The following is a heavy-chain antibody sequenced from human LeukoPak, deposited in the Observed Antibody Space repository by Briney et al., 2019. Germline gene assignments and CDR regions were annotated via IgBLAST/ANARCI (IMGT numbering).Heavy chain of an antibody. CDR1: GGSISSYY. V-gene: IGHV4-34*01. J-gene: IGHJ5*02. Sequence: SETLSLTCTVSGGSISSYYWSWIRQPPGKGLEWIGEINHSGSTNYNPSLKSRVTISVDTSKNQFSLKLSSVTAADTAVYYCARGRVVFGVVYRFDPWGQGTLVTVSS. CDR3: ARGRVVFGVVYRFDP. CDR2: INHSGST. D-gene: IGHD3-3*01.